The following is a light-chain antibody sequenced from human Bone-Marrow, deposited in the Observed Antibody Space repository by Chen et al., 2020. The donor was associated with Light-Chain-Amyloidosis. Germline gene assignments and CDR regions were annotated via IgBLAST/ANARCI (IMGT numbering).Light chain of an antibody. CDR1: VLAKKY. CDR3: YSAADNDQRV. J-gene: IGLJ3*02. CDR2: KDT. Sequence: SYELTQPSSVSVSPGQTARITCSGAVLAKKYARWFQQKPGQAPVVVIYKDTERPSGIPERFSGSSSGTTVTLTISGAQVEDEADYYCYSAADNDQRVFGGGTKLTVL. V-gene: IGLV3-27*01.